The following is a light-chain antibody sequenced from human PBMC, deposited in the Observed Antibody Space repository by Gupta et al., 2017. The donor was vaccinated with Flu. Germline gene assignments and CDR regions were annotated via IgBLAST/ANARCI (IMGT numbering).Light chain of an antibody. CDR1: SSNIGGHNY. CDR3: SSCGDNNTNLV. V-gene: IGLV2-8*01. Sequence: APGQSVTISCTGTSSNIGGHNYVSWYQQHPGKAPKLMIFEVTKRPSGVPDRFSGSKSGNTASLTVTRLQAEDEAEYYCSSCGDNNTNLVFGGGTKLTVL. J-gene: IGLJ2*01. CDR2: EVT.